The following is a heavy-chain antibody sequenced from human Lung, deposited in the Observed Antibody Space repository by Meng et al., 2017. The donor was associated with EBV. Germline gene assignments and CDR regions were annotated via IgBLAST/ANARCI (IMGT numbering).Heavy chain of an antibody. CDR2: ISGGGGST. Sequence: EVQLLEXXXGXVXXGGXLRLSCAASGFTLNSYAMTWVRQAPGKGLEWVSVISGGGGSTYYAGSVKGRFTISRDNSKNTLYLQMNNLRAEDTAIYYCAKDLWERDGSGASNLDYWGQGTLVTVSS. J-gene: IGHJ4*02. D-gene: IGHD3-10*01. V-gene: IGHV3-23*01. CDR3: AKDLWERDGSGASNLDY. CDR1: GFTLNSYA.